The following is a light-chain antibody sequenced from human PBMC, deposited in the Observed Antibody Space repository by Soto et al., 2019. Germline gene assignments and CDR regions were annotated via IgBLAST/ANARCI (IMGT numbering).Light chain of an antibody. V-gene: IGKV3-20*01. CDR2: SAS. CDR3: QQNGSLPIT. J-gene: IGKJ5*01. Sequence: EIVLTQSPGTLSLPPGERATLSCRASQSLTGGYLAWFQQKPGQTPRLLIYSASKRATGIPDRFSGSGSGTDFTLTISRLEPEDFVVYYCQQNGSLPITFGQGTRLEIK. CDR1: QSLTGGY.